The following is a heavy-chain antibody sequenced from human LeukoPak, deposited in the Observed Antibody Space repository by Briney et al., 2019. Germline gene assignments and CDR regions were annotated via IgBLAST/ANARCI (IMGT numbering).Heavy chain of an antibody. CDR2: IYTSGST. D-gene: IGHD3-3*01. J-gene: IGHJ4*02. CDR1: GGSISSYY. V-gene: IGHV4-4*07. CDR3: ARAAQYYDFWSGYRRGYYFDY. Sequence: SETLSLTCTVSGGSISSYYWSWIRQPAGKGLEWIGRIYTSGSTNYNPSLKSRVTMSADTPKNQYSPKQSSVPAADTAVYCCARAAQYYDFWSGYRRGYYFDYWGQRTLVTVSP.